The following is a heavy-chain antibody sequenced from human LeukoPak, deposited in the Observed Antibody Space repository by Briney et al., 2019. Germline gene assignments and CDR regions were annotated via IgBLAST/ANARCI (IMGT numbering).Heavy chain of an antibody. CDR3: ARLKTYYDFWSGYYGATNWFDP. CDR2: FDPEDGET. CDR1: GYTLTELS. D-gene: IGHD3-3*01. Sequence: ASVKVSCKVSGYTLTELSMHWVRQAPGKGLEWMGGFDPEDGETIYAQKFQGRVTMTEDTSTDTAYMELRSLRSDDTAVYYCARLKTYYDFWSGYYGATNWFDPWGQGTLVTVSS. V-gene: IGHV1-24*01. J-gene: IGHJ5*02.